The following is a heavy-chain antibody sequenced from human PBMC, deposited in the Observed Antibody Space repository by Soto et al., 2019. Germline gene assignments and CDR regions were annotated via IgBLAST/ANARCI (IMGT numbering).Heavy chain of an antibody. J-gene: IGHJ4*02. V-gene: IGHV1-46*01. CDR1: GNTFTDYY. CDR2: VNPSGGHT. D-gene: IGHD2-21*02. Sequence: QGQLMQSGAEVKKPEASVKVSCKASGNTFTDYYIHWEQQAPGQGLEWMGTVNPSGGHTTYAQHFLGRVTMTRDTSTSTLYMELTSLTSDDKAIYYCARGGHVVVVTAALDYWGQGTLVTVSS. CDR3: ARGGHVVVVTAALDY.